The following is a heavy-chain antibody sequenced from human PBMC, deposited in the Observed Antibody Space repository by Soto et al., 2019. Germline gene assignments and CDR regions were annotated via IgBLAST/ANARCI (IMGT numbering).Heavy chain of an antibody. J-gene: IGHJ6*02. D-gene: IGHD5-18*01. Sequence: PGESLKISCKGSGYSFTSYWIGWVRQMPGKGLEWMGIIYPGDSDTRYSPSFQGQVTISADKSISTAYLQWSSLKASETAMYYCARTNSPTHYYYYGMDVWGQGTTVTVTS. CDR3: ARTNSPTHYYYYGMDV. V-gene: IGHV5-51*01. CDR1: GYSFTSYW. CDR2: IYPGDSDT.